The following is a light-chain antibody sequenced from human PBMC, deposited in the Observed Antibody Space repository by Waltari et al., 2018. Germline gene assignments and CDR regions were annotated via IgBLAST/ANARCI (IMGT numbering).Light chain of an antibody. V-gene: IGLV1-51*01. Sequence: HSMLTQPPSVSAAPGPEVTISCSGSTSNIGNNYVSWYQQVPGTAPKLLIYDNDERPSGIPDRFSGSKSGTSATLDITGLQTGDEADYYCATWDTSLSGGVFGGGTKLTVL. J-gene: IGLJ2*01. CDR2: DND. CDR3: ATWDTSLSGGV. CDR1: TSNIGNNY.